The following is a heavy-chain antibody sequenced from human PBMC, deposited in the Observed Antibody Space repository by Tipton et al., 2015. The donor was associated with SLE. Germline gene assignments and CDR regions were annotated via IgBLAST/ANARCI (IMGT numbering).Heavy chain of an antibody. CDR3: ARVGLITPDAFDI. CDR2: LYTSGTT. J-gene: IGHJ3*02. Sequence: TLSLTCTVSGASINSNYWTWIRQPPGKGLEWIGYLYTSGTTKYNPSLQSRVTISVDTPKTQFSLKLNSVTAADTAVYYCARVGLITPDAFDIWGEGTMVTVSS. V-gene: IGHV4-4*08. D-gene: IGHD5-24*01. CDR1: GASINSNY.